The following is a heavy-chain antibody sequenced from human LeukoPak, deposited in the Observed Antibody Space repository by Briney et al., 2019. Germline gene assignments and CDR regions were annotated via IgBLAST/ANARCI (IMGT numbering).Heavy chain of an antibody. CDR3: ASTTPKYYDFWSGYPYFAFDI. Sequence: SETLSLTCAVYGGSFSGYYWSWIRQPPGKGLEWIGEINHSGSTNYNPSLKSRVTISVDRSKNQFSLKLSSVTAADTAVYYCASTTPKYYDFWSGYPYFAFDIWGQGTMVTVSS. J-gene: IGHJ3*02. D-gene: IGHD3-3*01. CDR1: GGSFSGYY. V-gene: IGHV4-34*01. CDR2: INHSGST.